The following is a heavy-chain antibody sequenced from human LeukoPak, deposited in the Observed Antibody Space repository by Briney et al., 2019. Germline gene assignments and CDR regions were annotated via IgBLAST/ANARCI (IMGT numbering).Heavy chain of an antibody. V-gene: IGHV3-21*01. CDR2: ISTSSSYI. Sequence: PGGSLRLSCAASGFTFSSYTMNWVRQAPGKGLEWVSSISTSSSYIYYADSVKGRFTISRDNAKNSLYLQMNSLTAEDTAVYYCARSRLVGLDYWGQGTLVTVSS. CDR1: GFTFSSYT. CDR3: ARSRLVGLDY. D-gene: IGHD1-26*01. J-gene: IGHJ4*02.